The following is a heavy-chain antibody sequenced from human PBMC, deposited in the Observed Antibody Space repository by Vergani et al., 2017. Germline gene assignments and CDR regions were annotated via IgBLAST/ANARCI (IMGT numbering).Heavy chain of an antibody. D-gene: IGHD6-13*01. CDR2: IIPILGIA. Sequence: QVQLVQSGAEVKKPGASVKVSCKASGYTFTSYAMHWVRQAPGQGLEWMGRIIPILGIANYAQKFQGRVTITADKSTSTAYMELSSLRSEDTAVYYCARVEAAAGYYYYYGMDVWGQGTTVTVSS. CDR1: GYTFTSYA. V-gene: IGHV1-69*04. CDR3: ARVEAAAGYYYYYGMDV. J-gene: IGHJ6*02.